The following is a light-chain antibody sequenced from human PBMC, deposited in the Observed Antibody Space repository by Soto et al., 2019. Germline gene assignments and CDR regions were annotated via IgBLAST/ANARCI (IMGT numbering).Light chain of an antibody. J-gene: IGLJ2*01. CDR1: SSNIGAGYV. Sequence: QLVLTQPPSVSGAPGQRVTISCSGSSSNIGAGYVVNWYQQLPGTAPKLLIYGKNSRPSGVPDRFSGSKSGTSASLAITGLQAEDEADYYCQSYDTRMSASMVFGGGTKLTVL. CDR2: GKN. V-gene: IGLV1-40*01. CDR3: QSYDTRMSASMV.